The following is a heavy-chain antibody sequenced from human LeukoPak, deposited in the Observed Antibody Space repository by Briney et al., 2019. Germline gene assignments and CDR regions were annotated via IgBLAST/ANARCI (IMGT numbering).Heavy chain of an antibody. CDR2: INHSGST. V-gene: IGHV4-34*01. CDR3: ARGGVIVAAAGYYFDY. CDR1: GGSFSGYY. D-gene: IGHD6-13*01. J-gene: IGHJ4*02. Sequence: SETLCLTCAVYGGSFSGYYWSWIRQPPGKGLEWIGEINHSGSTNYNPSLKSRVTISVDTSKNQFSLKLSSVTAADTAVYYCARGGVIVAAAGYYFDYWGQGTLVTVSS.